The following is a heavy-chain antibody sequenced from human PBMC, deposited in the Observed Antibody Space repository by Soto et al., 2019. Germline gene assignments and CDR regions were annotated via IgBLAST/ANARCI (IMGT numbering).Heavy chain of an antibody. CDR1: GFTFSSYV. Sequence: EVQLLESGGGLVQPGGSLRLSCAASGFTFSSYVMSWVRQAPGKGLEWVSAISGSGGSTYYADSVKGRFTISRDNSKNTLYLQMNSLRAEDTAVYYCAKWGPLSYYDSSGLPDFDYWGQGTLVTVSS. CDR2: ISGSGGST. CDR3: AKWGPLSYYDSSGLPDFDY. J-gene: IGHJ4*02. V-gene: IGHV3-23*01. D-gene: IGHD3-22*01.